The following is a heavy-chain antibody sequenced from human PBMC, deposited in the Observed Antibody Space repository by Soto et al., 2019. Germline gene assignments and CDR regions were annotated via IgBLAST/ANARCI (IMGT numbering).Heavy chain of an antibody. Sequence: QVQLQQWGAGLLKPSETLSLTCAVYGGSFSGYYWTWIRQPPGQGLEWIGEINHSGTINFNPSLKSRLTISLDKSKKHFSLKLSSVTDADTAAYYCARADRTLVTSYSLDVWGQGTTVTVSS. J-gene: IGHJ6*02. CDR1: GGSFSGYY. CDR3: ARADRTLVTSYSLDV. D-gene: IGHD2-21*02. V-gene: IGHV4-34*01. CDR2: INHSGTI.